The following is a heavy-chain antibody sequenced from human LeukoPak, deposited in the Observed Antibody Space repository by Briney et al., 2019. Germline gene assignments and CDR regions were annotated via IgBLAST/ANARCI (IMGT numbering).Heavy chain of an antibody. Sequence: PSETLSLTCAVYGGSFSGYYWSWIRQPPGKGLGWIGEINHSGSTNYNPSLKSRVTISVDTSKNQFSLKLSSVTAADTAVYYCARGPRITMIVVVTKFDYWGQGTLVTVSS. D-gene: IGHD3-22*01. CDR3: ARGPRITMIVVVTKFDY. J-gene: IGHJ4*02. CDR1: GGSFSGYY. V-gene: IGHV4-34*01. CDR2: INHSGST.